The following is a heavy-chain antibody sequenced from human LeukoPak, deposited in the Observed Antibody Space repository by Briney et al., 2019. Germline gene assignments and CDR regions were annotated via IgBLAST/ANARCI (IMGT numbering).Heavy chain of an antibody. J-gene: IGHJ6*02. CDR3: ARFLGGSYGMDV. CDR1: GYTFTSYS. Sequence: GASVKVSCKASGYTFTSYSMDWVRQAPGQRLEWMGWINAGNGNTKFSQKFQGRVTITRDTSASTAYMELSSLRSEDTAVYYCARFLGGSYGMDVWGQGTTVTVSS. CDR2: INAGNGNT. V-gene: IGHV1-3*01. D-gene: IGHD1-26*01.